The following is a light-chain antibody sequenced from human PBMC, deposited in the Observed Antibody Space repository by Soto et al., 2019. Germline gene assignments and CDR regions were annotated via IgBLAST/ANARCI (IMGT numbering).Light chain of an antibody. J-gene: IGKJ5*01. CDR1: QSVSSY. CDR2: DAS. V-gene: IGKV3-11*01. Sequence: EIVLTQSPATLSLSPGERATLSCRASQSVSSYLAWYQQKPGQAPRLLIYDASNRATGIPARFSGSGSGTDFTLTISSLEPEDFAVYYCQQRSNWPFTFGQVTRLAI. CDR3: QQRSNWPFT.